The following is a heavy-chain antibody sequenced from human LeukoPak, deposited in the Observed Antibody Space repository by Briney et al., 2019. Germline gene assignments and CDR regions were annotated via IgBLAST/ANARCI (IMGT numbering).Heavy chain of an antibody. Sequence: SSETLSLTCAVYGGSFSGYYWSWIRQPPGKGLEWIGEINHSGSTNYNPFLKSRVTISVDTSKNQFSLKLSSVTAADTAVYYCARGYYYDSSGYPPPPTLFDYWGQGTLVTVSS. D-gene: IGHD3-22*01. J-gene: IGHJ4*02. V-gene: IGHV4-34*01. CDR2: INHSGST. CDR3: ARGYYYDSSGYPPPPTLFDY. CDR1: GGSFSGYY.